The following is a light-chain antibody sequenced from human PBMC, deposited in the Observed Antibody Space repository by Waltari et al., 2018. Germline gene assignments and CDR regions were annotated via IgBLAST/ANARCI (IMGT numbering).Light chain of an antibody. CDR3: SSYTLTNPVV. J-gene: IGLJ2*01. CDR2: DVS. CDR1: SNDMGATYY. Sequence: QSVVTQPASVSGSPGQSIPISCTGTSNDMGATYYVSWYQQHPGRAPQLVIYDVSFRPVGVSIRVSGSKSGNTASLTIYGLQAEDEALYYCSSYTLTNPVVFGGGTKLTVL. V-gene: IGLV2-14*03.